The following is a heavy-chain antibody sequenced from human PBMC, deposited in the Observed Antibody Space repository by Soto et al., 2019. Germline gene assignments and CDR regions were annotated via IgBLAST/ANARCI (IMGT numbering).Heavy chain of an antibody. D-gene: IGHD2-2*01. J-gene: IGHJ6*02. CDR1: GGSISSYY. V-gene: IGHV4-59*08. CDR3: ARLDMVDCSSTSCYRQDYYYYGMDV. Sequence: SETLSLTCTVSGGSISSYYWSWIRQPPGKGLEWIGYIYYSGSTNYNPSLKSRVTISVDTSKNQFSLKLSSVTAADTAVYYCARLDMVDCSSTSCYRQDYYYYGMDVWGQGTTVTVSS. CDR2: IYYSGST.